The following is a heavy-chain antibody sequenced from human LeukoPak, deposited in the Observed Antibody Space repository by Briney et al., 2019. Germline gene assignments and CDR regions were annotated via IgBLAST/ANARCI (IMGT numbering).Heavy chain of an antibody. CDR3: ARGVSSSWTHNWFNP. Sequence: SETLSLTCAVYGGSFSGYYWSWIRQPPGKGLEWIGEINHSGSTNYNPSLKSRVTISVDTSKNQFSLKLSSVTAADTAVYYCARGVSSSWTHNWFNPWGQGTLVTVSS. J-gene: IGHJ5*02. D-gene: IGHD6-13*01. CDR2: INHSGST. CDR1: GGSFSGYY. V-gene: IGHV4-34*01.